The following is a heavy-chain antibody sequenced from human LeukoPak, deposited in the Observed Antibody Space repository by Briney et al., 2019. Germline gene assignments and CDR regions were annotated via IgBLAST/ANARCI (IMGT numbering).Heavy chain of an antibody. CDR3: ARGVGATWRYYFDY. CDR1: GFTFSSYS. Sequence: PGGSLRLSCAASGFTFSSYSMNWVRQAPGQGLEWVSSISSSSSYIYYADSVKGRFTISRDNAKNSLYLQMNSLRAEDTAVYYCARGVGATWRYYFDYWGQGTLVTVSS. D-gene: IGHD1-26*01. CDR2: ISSSSSYI. V-gene: IGHV3-21*01. J-gene: IGHJ4*02.